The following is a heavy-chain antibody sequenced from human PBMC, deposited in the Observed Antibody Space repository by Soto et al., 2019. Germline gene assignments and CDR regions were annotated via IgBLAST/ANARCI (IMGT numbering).Heavy chain of an antibody. CDR3: ARESEDLTSNFDY. CDR1: GFTVTRYI. J-gene: IGHJ4*02. V-gene: IGHV3-21*06. CDR2: ISSTTNYI. Sequence: HGGSLRRGCAASGFTVTRYIMNGVRQAPGKGLEWVSSISSTTNYIYYGDSMKGRFTISRDNAKNSLYLEMNSLRAEDTAVYYCARESEDLTSNFDYWGQGTLVTVSS.